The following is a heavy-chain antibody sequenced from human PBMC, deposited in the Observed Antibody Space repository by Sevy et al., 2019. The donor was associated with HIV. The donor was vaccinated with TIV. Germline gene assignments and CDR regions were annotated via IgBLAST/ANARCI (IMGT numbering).Heavy chain of an antibody. D-gene: IGHD3-22*01. Sequence: GESLKISCKGSGYSFTDYWIGWVRQMPGKGLEWMGIIYPGDSDTRYSPSFQGQVTISADKSSSTAYLRWSSLKASDTAMYYCARPRGYYYDNRAYYPDAFDYWGQGTLVTVSS. J-gene: IGHJ4*02. CDR2: IYPGDSDT. V-gene: IGHV5-51*01. CDR1: GYSFTDYW. CDR3: ARPRGYYYDNRAYYPDAFDY.